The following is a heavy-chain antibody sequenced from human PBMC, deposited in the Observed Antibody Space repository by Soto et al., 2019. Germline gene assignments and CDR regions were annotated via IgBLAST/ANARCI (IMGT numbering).Heavy chain of an antibody. CDR1: GYTFTSYY. J-gene: IGHJ6*02. D-gene: IGHD3-10*01. CDR2: INPSGGRT. CDR3: ATDYYGSGTYHYYHYGMDV. V-gene: IGHV1-46*01. Sequence: GASVKVSCKASGYTFTSYYMHWVRQAPGQGLEWMGIINPSGGRTTYAQKFQGRVTVTRDTSTSTVYMELNSLRSEDTAVYYCATDYYGSGTYHYYHYGMDVWGQGTTVTVSS.